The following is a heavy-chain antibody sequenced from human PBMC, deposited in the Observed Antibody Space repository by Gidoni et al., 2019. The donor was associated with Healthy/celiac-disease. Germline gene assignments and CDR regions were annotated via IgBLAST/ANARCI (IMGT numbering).Heavy chain of an antibody. D-gene: IGHD5-18*01. Sequence: QLQLQDSGPGLVKPSVTLSLTCTVSGGAISSSSYYCGLLRQPPGKGLEWIGRIYYSGSTYYNPSLKSRVTISVDTSKNQFSLKLSSVTAADTAVYYCARVAPLTDRVDTAMVKSLYYYYGMDVWGQGTTVTVSS. CDR3: ARVAPLTDRVDTAMVKSLYYYYGMDV. CDR1: GGAISSSSYY. CDR2: IYYSGST. J-gene: IGHJ6*02. V-gene: IGHV4-39*07.